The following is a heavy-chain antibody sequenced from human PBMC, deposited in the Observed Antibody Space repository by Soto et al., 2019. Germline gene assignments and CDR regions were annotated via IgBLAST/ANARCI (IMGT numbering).Heavy chain of an antibody. Sequence: GGSLRLSCAASGFTLSILAMGWVRQAPGKGLEWVSVIDYTGGTTYYTDSVKGRFIISRDNSKKILYLQMNSLRTEDTAIYYCAKDATRTSGWYYFDYWGRGALGTVS. J-gene: IGHJ4*02. CDR1: GFTLSILA. CDR2: IDYTGGTT. V-gene: IGHV3-23*01. D-gene: IGHD6-19*01. CDR3: AKDATRTSGWYYFDY.